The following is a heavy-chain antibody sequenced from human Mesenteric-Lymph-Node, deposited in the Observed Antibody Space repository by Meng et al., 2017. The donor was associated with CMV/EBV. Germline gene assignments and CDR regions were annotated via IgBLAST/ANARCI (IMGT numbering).Heavy chain of an antibody. CDR1: GYTFTGYY. CDR2: INPNSGGT. V-gene: IGHV1-2*02. D-gene: IGHD5-24*01. Sequence: ASVKVSCKASGYTFTGYYMHWVRQAPGQGLEWMGWINPNSGGTNYAQKFQGRVTMTRDTSISTAYMELSRLRSDDTAVYYCASVEMATIYYYGMDVWGQGTTVTVS. CDR3: ASVEMATIYYYGMDV. J-gene: IGHJ6*02.